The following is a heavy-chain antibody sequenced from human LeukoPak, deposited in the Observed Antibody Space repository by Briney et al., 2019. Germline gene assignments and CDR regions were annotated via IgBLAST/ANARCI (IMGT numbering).Heavy chain of an antibody. Sequence: GGSLRLSCAASGFTFRDSGMSWVRQAPGKGLEWVGRIKSKTDGRTTDYAAPVKGRFTISRDDSKNTLYLQMNSLKTENTAVYYCTTRGGSFSIFDYWGQGTLVTVSS. D-gene: IGHD1-26*01. CDR3: TTRGGSFSIFDY. CDR1: GFTFRDSG. V-gene: IGHV3-15*01. CDR2: IKSKTDGRTT. J-gene: IGHJ4*02.